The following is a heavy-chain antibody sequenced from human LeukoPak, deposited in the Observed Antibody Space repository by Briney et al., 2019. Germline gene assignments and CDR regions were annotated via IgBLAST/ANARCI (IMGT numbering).Heavy chain of an antibody. V-gene: IGHV4-4*07. Sequence: SETLSLTCTVSGGSISSYYWSWIWQPAGKGLEWIGHMYTSGSTNYNPSLKSRVTMSIDTSKNEFSLKMTSVTAADTAVYYCARQKTPVTSFDPWGQGTLVAVSS. J-gene: IGHJ5*02. CDR2: MYTSGST. CDR3: ARQKTPVTSFDP. CDR1: GGSISSYY.